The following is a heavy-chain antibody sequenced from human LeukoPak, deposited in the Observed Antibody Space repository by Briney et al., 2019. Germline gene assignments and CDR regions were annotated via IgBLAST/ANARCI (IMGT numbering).Heavy chain of an antibody. Sequence: GASVKVSCKASGYTFISYYVHWVRQAPGQRLEWMGWINAGNGNTKYSQKFQARVTITRDTSATTAYMELSSLRSEDTAVYYCARDPIGSRWPYYFDYWGQGTLVTVSS. CDR2: INAGNGNT. V-gene: IGHV1-3*01. J-gene: IGHJ4*02. CDR3: ARDPIGSRWPYYFDY. CDR1: GYTFISYY. D-gene: IGHD6-13*01.